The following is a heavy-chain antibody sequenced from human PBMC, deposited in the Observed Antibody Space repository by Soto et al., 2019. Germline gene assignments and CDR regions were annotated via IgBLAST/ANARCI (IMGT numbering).Heavy chain of an antibody. J-gene: IGHJ4*02. CDR3: ARHFYLGVPTPYFDY. V-gene: IGHV4-59*08. Sequence: QVQLQESGPGLVKPSETLSLTCTVSGGSISSYYWSWIRQPPGKGLEWIGYIYYSGSTNYNPSLKRRVTISVDTSKNQFSLKLSSVTAADTAVYYCARHFYLGVPTPYFDYWGQGTLVTVSS. D-gene: IGHD2-8*01. CDR2: IYYSGST. CDR1: GGSISSYY.